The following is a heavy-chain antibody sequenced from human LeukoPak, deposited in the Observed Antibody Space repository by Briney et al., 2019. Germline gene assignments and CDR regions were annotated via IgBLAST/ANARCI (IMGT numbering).Heavy chain of an antibody. Sequence: PSETLSLTCAVYGGSFSGYYWSWIRQPPGKGLEWIGEINHSGSTNYNPSLKSRVTISVDTSKNQFSLKLSSVTAADTAVYYCARGANYYDSSGYHYYYYYYMDVWGEGTTVTVSS. CDR2: INHSGST. J-gene: IGHJ6*03. V-gene: IGHV4-34*01. CDR3: ARGANYYDSSGYHYYYYYYMDV. CDR1: GGSFSGYY. D-gene: IGHD3-22*01.